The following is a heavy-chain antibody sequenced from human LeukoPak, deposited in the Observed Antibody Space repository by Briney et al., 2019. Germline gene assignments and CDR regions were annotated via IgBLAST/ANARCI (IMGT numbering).Heavy chain of an antibody. D-gene: IGHD3-22*01. CDR1: GFSFSGYG. CDR2: INPSGGST. V-gene: IGHV1-46*01. J-gene: IGHJ4*02. Sequence: GGSLRLSCAASGFSFSGYGMHWVRQAPGQGLEWMGIINPSGGSTSYAQKFQGRVTMTRDTSTSTVYMELSSLRSEDTAVYYCARDLGDSSGYYSYYFDYWGQGTLVTVSS. CDR3: ARDLGDSSGYYSYYFDY.